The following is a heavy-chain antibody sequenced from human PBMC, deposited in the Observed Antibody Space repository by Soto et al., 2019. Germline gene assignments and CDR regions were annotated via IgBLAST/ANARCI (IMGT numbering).Heavy chain of an antibody. D-gene: IGHD5-18*01. CDR1: GFTFSSFA. V-gene: IGHV3-23*01. J-gene: IGHJ4*02. CDR3: AKDISPGQGYRIFDY. Sequence: EVQLLESGGGLVQPGGSLRLSCVASGFTFSSFAMSWVRQAPGKGPEWVSLLSGSGDNTYYADSVKGRFTISRDNSKSTLYLQMNSLRAEDTAIYYCAKDISPGQGYRIFDYWGQGTQVTVSS. CDR2: LSGSGDNT.